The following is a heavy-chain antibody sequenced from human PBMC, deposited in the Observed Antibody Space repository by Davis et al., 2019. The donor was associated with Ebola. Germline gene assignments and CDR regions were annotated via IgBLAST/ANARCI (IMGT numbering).Heavy chain of an antibody. CDR1: GFTFSSYA. CDR3: AKDSVVQGSYYYGMDV. J-gene: IGHJ6*02. CDR2: ISGSGGST. Sequence: GESLKISCAASGFTFSSYAMSWVRQAPGKGLEWVSAISGSGGSTYYADSVKGRFTISRDISKNTMYVQMSSLRAEDTAVYYCAKDSVVQGSYYYGMDVWGQGTTVTVSS. D-gene: IGHD3-10*01. V-gene: IGHV3-23*01.